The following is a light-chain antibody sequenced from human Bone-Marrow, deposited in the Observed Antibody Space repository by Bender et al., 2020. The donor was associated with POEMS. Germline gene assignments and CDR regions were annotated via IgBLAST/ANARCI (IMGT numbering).Light chain of an antibody. CDR3: AVWDDSLSGRL. Sequence: QSVLTQPPSASGTPGQKVTISCSGSSSNIESNYVYWYQQLPGTAPKLLVYRNDQRPSGVPGRFSGSKSGTSASLAISGLRSEDEADYYCAVWDDSLSGRLFGGGTKLTVL. V-gene: IGLV1-47*01. J-gene: IGLJ3*02. CDR1: SSNIESNY. CDR2: RND.